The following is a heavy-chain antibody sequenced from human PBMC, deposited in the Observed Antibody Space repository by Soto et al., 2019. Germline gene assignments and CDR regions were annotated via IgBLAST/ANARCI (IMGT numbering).Heavy chain of an antibody. J-gene: IGHJ4*02. V-gene: IGHV1-69*12. CDR3: ARVHPEEYSSSP. CDR2: IIPIFGTA. CDR1: GGTFSSYA. Sequence: QVQLVQSGAEAKKPGSSVKVSCKASGGTFSSYAISWVRQAPGQGLEWMGGIIPIFGTANYAQKFQGRVTIXAXASTSTAYMELSSLRSEDTAVYYCARVHPEEYSSSPWGQGTLVTVSS. D-gene: IGHD6-6*01.